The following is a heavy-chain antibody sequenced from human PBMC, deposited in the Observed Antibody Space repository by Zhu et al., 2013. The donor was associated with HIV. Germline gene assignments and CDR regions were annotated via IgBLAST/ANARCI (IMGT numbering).Heavy chain of an antibody. J-gene: IGHJ4*02. V-gene: IGHV1-69*01. D-gene: IGHD2-2*01. CDR3: TLSKYQLPTNIYYFDY. CDR1: GGTFSSYA. Sequence: QVQLVQSGAEVKKPGSSVKVSCKASGGTFSSYAISWVRQAPGQGLEWMGGIIPIFGTANYAQKFQGRVTITADESTSTAYMELSSLRSEDTAVYYCTLSKYQLPTNIYYFDYWGQGTLVTVSS. CDR2: IIPIFGTA.